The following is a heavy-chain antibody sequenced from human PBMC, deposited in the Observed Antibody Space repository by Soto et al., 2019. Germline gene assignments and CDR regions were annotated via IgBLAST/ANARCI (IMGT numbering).Heavy chain of an antibody. J-gene: IGHJ6*02. CDR1: GFTFSSYA. CDR2: ISGSGGST. V-gene: IGHV3-23*01. Sequence: PGGSLRLSCAASGFTFSSYAMSWVRQAPGKGLEWVSAISGSGGSTYYADSVKGRFTISRDNSKNTLYLQMNSLRAEDTAVYYCAKDKGGSGSYYPYYYGMDVWGQGTTVTVSS. D-gene: IGHD3-10*01. CDR3: AKDKGGSGSYYPYYYGMDV.